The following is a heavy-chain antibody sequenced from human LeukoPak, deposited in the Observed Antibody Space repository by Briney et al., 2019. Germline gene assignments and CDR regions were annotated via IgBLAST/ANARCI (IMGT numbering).Heavy chain of an antibody. CDR3: ARGSRAMTGIHRNWFDP. V-gene: IGHV1-8*02. CDR2: MNPNSGNT. Sequence: ASVKVSCKASGYTFTSYYMHWVRQAPGQGLEWMGWMNPNSGNTGYAQKFQGRVTMTRNTSISTAYMELSSLRSEDTAVYYCARGSRAMTGIHRNWFDPWGQGTLVTVSS. J-gene: IGHJ5*02. D-gene: IGHD6-13*01. CDR1: GYTFTSYY.